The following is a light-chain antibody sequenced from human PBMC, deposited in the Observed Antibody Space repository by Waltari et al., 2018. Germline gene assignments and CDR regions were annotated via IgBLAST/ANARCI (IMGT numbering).Light chain of an antibody. CDR1: SLRRYY. V-gene: IGLV3-19*01. Sequence: SSELTQDPTISVALGQTVSITCQGDSLRRYYANWYQQRPGQAPILILYGNNNRPSGVPDRFSGTTSGNTASLTITGAQAEDEADYYCLSRDTTSTRVFGGGTRLTV. CDR3: LSRDTTSTRV. CDR2: GNN. J-gene: IGLJ3*02.